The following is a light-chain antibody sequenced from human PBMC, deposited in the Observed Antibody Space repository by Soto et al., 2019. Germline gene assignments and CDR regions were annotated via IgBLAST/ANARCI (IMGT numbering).Light chain of an antibody. J-gene: IGKJ4*01. CDR1: QSVSSF. CDR3: QQRSNWPLT. Sequence: EIVLTQSPATLSLSPGERATLSCRASQSVSSFLAWYHQKPGQAPRLLIYDASNRATGIPARFSGSGSGTDFPLTISSLEPEDVAVYYCQQRSNWPLTFGGGTKVEIK. CDR2: DAS. V-gene: IGKV3-11*01.